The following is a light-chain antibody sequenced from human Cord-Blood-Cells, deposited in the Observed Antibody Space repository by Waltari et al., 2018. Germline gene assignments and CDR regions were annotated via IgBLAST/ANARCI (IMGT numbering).Light chain of an antibody. CDR2: DAS. CDR1: QSVSSY. CDR3: QTRSNWPLT. V-gene: IGKV3-11*01. J-gene: IGKJ4*01. Sequence: EIVLTQSPATLSLSPGERSTLSCRASQSVSSYLAWYQQKPGQAPRLLIYDASNRATGISARFSGSGSGTDFTLTISRLAPEDFAVYYCQTRSNWPLTFGGGTKVEIK.